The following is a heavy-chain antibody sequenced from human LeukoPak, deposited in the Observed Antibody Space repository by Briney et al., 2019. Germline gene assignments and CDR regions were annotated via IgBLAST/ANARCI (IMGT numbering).Heavy chain of an antibody. CDR2: ISSSSSYI. V-gene: IGHV3-21*01. CDR1: GFTFSSYS. CDR3: ARAQIPDIAVAGKSAGNFDY. D-gene: IGHD6-19*01. J-gene: IGHJ4*02. Sequence: GGSLRLSCAASGFTFSSYSMNWVRQAPGKGLEWVSSISSSSSYIYYADSVKGRFTISRDNAKNSLYLQMNSLRAEDTAVYYCARAQIPDIAVAGKSAGNFDYWGQGTLVTVSS.